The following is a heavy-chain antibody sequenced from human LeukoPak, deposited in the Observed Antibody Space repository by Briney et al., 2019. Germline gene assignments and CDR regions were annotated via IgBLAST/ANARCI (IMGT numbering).Heavy chain of an antibody. D-gene: IGHD6-13*01. V-gene: IGHV3-9*01. CDR3: AKDTYGSTLGGCDP. Sequence: GGSLRLSCAASGFTFDDYAMHWVRQAPGKGLEWVSGISWNSGSIGYADSVKGRFTISRDNAKKYLYLQMSSLRAEDTSLYYCAKDTYGSTLGGCDPWGQGTRDTVP. CDR2: ISWNSGSI. J-gene: IGHJ5*02. CDR1: GFTFDDYA.